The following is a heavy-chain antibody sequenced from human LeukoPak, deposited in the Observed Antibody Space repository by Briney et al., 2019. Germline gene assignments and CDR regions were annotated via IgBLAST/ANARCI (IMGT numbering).Heavy chain of an antibody. Sequence: SETLSLTCTVSGGSISSYYWSWIRQPPGKGLEWIGYIYTSGSTNYNPSLKSRVTITVDTSKNQFSLKLSSVTAADTAVYYCARAFYDWAYYYYMDVWGKGTTVTVSS. CDR1: GGSISSYY. D-gene: IGHD5/OR15-5a*01. CDR2: IYTSGST. V-gene: IGHV4-4*09. CDR3: ARAFYDWAYYYYMDV. J-gene: IGHJ6*03.